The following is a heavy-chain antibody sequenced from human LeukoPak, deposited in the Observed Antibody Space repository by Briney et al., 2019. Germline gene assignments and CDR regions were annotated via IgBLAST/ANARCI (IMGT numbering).Heavy chain of an antibody. J-gene: IGHJ3*02. CDR1: GGSISSSPYY. Sequence: SETLSLTCTVSGGSISSSPYYWSWIRQPPGKGLEWIGYIYYSGSTNYNPSLKSRVTISVDTSKNQFSLKLSSVTAADTAVYYCARGVRVTIFGVVTQIAFDIWGQGTMVTVSS. CDR3: ARGVRVTIFGVVTQIAFDI. CDR2: IYYSGST. D-gene: IGHD3-3*01. V-gene: IGHV4-61*05.